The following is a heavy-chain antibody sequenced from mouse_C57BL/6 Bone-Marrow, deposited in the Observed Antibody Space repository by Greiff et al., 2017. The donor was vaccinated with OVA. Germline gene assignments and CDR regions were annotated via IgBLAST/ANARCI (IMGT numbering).Heavy chain of an antibody. V-gene: IGHV1-15*01. CDR3: TRGYSNYYAMDY. J-gene: IGHJ4*01. Sequence: QVQLKQSGAELVRPLASVTLSCKASGYTFTDYEMHWVKQTPGHGLEWIGAIDPETGGTAYNQKFKGKATLTADKSSSTAYMELRSLTSEDSAVYYCTRGYSNYYAMDYWGQGTSVTVSA. CDR1: GYTFTDYE. D-gene: IGHD2-5*01. CDR2: IDPETGGT.